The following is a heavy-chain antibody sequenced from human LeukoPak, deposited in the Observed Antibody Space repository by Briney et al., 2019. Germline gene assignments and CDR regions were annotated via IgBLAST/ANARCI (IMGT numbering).Heavy chain of an antibody. Sequence: ASVKVSCKASGYTFTSYYMHWVRQAPGQGLEWMGIINPSGGSTSYAQKFQGRVTMTRDMSTSTVYMELSSLRSEDTAVYYCARDPGSWDILTGYYPGDAFDIWGQGTMVTVSS. V-gene: IGHV1-46*01. CDR2: INPSGGST. CDR1: GYTFTSYY. D-gene: IGHD3-9*01. CDR3: ARDPGSWDILTGYYPGDAFDI. J-gene: IGHJ3*02.